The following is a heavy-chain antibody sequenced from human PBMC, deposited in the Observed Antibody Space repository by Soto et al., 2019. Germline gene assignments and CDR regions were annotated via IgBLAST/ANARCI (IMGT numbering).Heavy chain of an antibody. V-gene: IGHV3-74*01. J-gene: IGHJ4*02. Sequence: GGSLRLSCVASGFFLRDFGMHWVRQAPGKGLEWVSVIYYDGSNTSYADSVKGRFTISRDIAKNTLYLQMNSLRAEDTAVYYCARDPSWYDFDYWGQGTLVTVSS. CDR1: GFFLRDFG. CDR3: ARDPSWYDFDY. D-gene: IGHD6-13*01. CDR2: IYYDGSNT.